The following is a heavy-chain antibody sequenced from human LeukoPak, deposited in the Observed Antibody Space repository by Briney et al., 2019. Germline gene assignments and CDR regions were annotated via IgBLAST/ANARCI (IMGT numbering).Heavy chain of an antibody. D-gene: IGHD6-13*01. CDR1: GFTFSSYA. CDR3: AKATAGPIAAAGTIDY. CDR2: ISGSGGST. Sequence: GGSLRLSCAASGFTFSSYAMSWVRQAPGKGLEWVSAISGSGGSTYYADSVKGRFTISRDNSKNTLYLQMNSLRAEDTAVYYCAKATAGPIAAAGTIDYWGQGTLVTVSS. V-gene: IGHV3-23*01. J-gene: IGHJ4*02.